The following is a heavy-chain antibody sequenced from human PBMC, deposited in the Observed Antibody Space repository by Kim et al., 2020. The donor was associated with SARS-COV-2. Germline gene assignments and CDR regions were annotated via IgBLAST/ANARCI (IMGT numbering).Heavy chain of an antibody. CDR1: GFTFRNYA. CDR2: ISYDGTNK. J-gene: IGHJ6*01. D-gene: IGHD6-19*01. CDR3: ATHLAQWRPSRYFYGTDV. Sequence: GGSLRLSCAASGFTFRNYALHWVRQAPGKGPEWVSVISYDGTNKYYADSVRGRFTISRDNSKYTLYLHMNILRIDDTGLYYCATHLAQWRPSRYFYGTDV. V-gene: IGHV3-30-3*01.